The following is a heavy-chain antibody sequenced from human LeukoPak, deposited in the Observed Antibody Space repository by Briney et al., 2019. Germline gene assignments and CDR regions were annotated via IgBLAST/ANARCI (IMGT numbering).Heavy chain of an antibody. CDR3: ARAEPYYYDSSGPDY. D-gene: IGHD3-22*01. CDR1: GYTFTSYG. Sequence: ASVKVSCKASGYTFTSYGISWVRQAPGQGHEWMGWISAYNGNTNFAQKLQGRVTMTTDTSTSTAYMELRSLRSDDTAVYYCARAEPYYYDSSGPDYWGQGTLVTVSS. V-gene: IGHV1-18*01. CDR2: ISAYNGNT. J-gene: IGHJ4*02.